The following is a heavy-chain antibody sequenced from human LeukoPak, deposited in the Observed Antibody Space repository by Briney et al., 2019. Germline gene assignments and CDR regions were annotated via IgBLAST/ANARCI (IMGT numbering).Heavy chain of an antibody. CDR3: AGHLRWFDY. Sequence: PSETLSLTCAVYGGSFSGYYWSWIRQPPGKGLEWVGEINHSGSTNYNPSLKSRVTISVDTSKNQFSLKLSSVTAADTAVYYCAGHLRWFDYWGQGTLVGVSS. V-gene: IGHV4-34*01. CDR2: INHSGST. D-gene: IGHD4-23*01. J-gene: IGHJ4*02. CDR1: GGSFSGYY.